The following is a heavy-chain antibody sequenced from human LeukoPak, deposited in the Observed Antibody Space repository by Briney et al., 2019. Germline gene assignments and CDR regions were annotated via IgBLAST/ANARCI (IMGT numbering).Heavy chain of an antibody. CDR1: GFTVSSNY. Sequence: GGSLRLSCAASGFTVSSNYMSWVRKAPGKGLEWVSVIYSGGSTYYADSVKGRFTISRDNSKNTLYLQMNSLRAEDTAVYYCARLGVPAMVDYWGQGTLVTVSS. CDR3: ARLGVPAMVDY. J-gene: IGHJ4*02. V-gene: IGHV3-53*01. CDR2: IYSGGST. D-gene: IGHD3-16*01.